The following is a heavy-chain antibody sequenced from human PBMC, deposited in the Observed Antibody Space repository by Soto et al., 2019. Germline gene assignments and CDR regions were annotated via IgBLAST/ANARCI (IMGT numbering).Heavy chain of an antibody. CDR1: GGSISSYY. V-gene: IGHV4-59*01. D-gene: IGHD2-15*01. CDR3: ASLGYCSGGSCYSVEHWFDP. Sequence: SETLSLTCTVSGGSISSYYWSWIRQPPGKGLEWIGYIYYSGSTNYNPSLESRVTMSVDTSKNQLSLKLSSVTAADTAVYYCASLGYCSGGSCYSVEHWFDPWGQGISVTVSS. J-gene: IGHJ5*02. CDR2: IYYSGST.